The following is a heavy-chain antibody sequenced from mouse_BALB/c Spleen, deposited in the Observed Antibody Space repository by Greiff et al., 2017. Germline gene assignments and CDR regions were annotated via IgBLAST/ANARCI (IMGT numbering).Heavy chain of an antibody. CDR2: ILTGSGST. J-gene: IGHJ3*01. D-gene: IGHD1-1*01. Sequence: QVQLQQPGAELVRPGASVKLSCKATGYTFSSYWIEWVKQRPGHGLEWIGEILTGSGSTNYNEKFKGKATFTADTSSNTAYMQLSSLTSKDSAVYYCARLHYYGSPWFAYWGQGTLVTVSA. V-gene: IGHV1-9*01. CDR1: GYTFSSYW. CDR3: ARLHYYGSPWFAY.